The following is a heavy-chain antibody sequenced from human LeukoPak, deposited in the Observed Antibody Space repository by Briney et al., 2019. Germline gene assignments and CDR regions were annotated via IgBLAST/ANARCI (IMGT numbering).Heavy chain of an antibody. J-gene: IGHJ4*02. CDR1: GITFISAW. Sequence: GGSLRLSCAASGITFISAWMNWVRQAPGKGLEWVGRIKSKTDGGAAEHAAPVKGRFIISRDDSKNTLYLQMNSLNSDDTGVYYCATALRGVGFWGQGTLVTVPS. CDR2: IKSKTDGGAA. D-gene: IGHD3-3*01. CDR3: ATALRGVGF. V-gene: IGHV3-15*01.